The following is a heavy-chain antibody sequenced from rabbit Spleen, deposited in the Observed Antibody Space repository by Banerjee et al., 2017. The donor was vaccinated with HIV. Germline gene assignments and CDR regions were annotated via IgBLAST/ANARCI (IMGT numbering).Heavy chain of an antibody. D-gene: IGHD6-1*01. V-gene: IGHV1S40*01. Sequence: QSLEESGGDLVKPEGSLTLTCTASGFSFSSSYYMCWVRQAPGKGLEWIACIYAGSSGSTYYASRAKGRFTISKTSSTTVTLQMTSLTAADTATYFCARATGYANVDWATVGFYFNLWGQGTLVTVS. J-gene: IGHJ4*01. CDR2: IYAGSSGST. CDR1: GFSFSSSYY. CDR3: ARATGYANVDWATVGFYFNL.